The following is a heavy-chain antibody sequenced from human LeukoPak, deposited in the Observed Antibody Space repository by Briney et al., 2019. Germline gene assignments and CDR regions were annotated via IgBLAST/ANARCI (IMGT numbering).Heavy chain of an antibody. J-gene: IGHJ4*02. CDR1: GGSIGTNY. V-gene: IGHV4-59*01. Sequence: SETLSLTCSVSGGSIGTNYWSWIRQPPGKGLEWIGYIYNSGSTNYNPSLKSRVTISVDTSKNQFSLKLSSVTAADTAVYYRARSDLDYTLDYWGQGTLVTVSS. CDR2: IYNSGST. CDR3: ARSDLDYTLDY. D-gene: IGHD4-11*01.